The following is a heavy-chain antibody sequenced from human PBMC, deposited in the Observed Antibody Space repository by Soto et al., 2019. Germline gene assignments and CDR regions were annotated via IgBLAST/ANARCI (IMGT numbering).Heavy chain of an antibody. CDR2: ISYDGSNK. Sequence: QVQLVESGGGVVQPGRSLRLSCAASGFTFSSYGMHWVRQAPGKGLEWVAVISYDGSNKYYADSVKGRFTISRDNSKNTLYLQMNSLRAEDTAVYYCAKIAVAGIYWGQGTLVTVSS. CDR3: AKIAVAGIY. J-gene: IGHJ4*02. D-gene: IGHD6-19*01. CDR1: GFTFSSYG. V-gene: IGHV3-30*18.